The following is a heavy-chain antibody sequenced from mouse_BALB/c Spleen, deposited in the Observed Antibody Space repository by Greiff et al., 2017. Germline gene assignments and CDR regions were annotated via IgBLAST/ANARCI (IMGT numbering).Heavy chain of an antibody. J-gene: IGHJ2*01. CDR3: TRGAFRGYFDY. CDR2: INPSNGGT. V-gene: IGHV1S81*02. Sequence: QVQLQQPGAELVKPGASVKLSCKASGYTFTSYYMDWVKQRPGQGLEWIGGINPSNGGTNFNEKFKSKATLTVDKSSSTAYMQLSSLTSEDSAVYYGTRGAFRGYFDYWGQGTTLTVSS. CDR1: GYTFTSYY.